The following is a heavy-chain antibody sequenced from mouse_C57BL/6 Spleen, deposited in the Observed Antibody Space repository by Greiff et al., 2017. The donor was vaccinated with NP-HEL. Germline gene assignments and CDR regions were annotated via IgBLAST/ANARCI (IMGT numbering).Heavy chain of an antibody. Sequence: DVKLQESGPGLVKPSQSLSLTCSVTGYSITSGYYWNWIRQFPGNKLEWMGYISYDGSNNYNPSLKNRISITRETSKNQFFLKLNSVTPEDTATYYCARDRRDGAWFAYWVQGTLVTVSA. V-gene: IGHV3-6*01. CDR1: GYSITSGYY. D-gene: IGHD3-1*01. CDR3: ARDRRDGAWFAY. J-gene: IGHJ3*01. CDR2: ISYDGSN.